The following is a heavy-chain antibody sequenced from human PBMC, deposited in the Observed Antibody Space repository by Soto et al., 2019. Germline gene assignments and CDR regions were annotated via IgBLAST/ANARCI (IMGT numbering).Heavy chain of an antibody. J-gene: IGHJ3*02. CDR1: GFTFTSSA. CDR3: AAFDCSSTSCYMMAFDI. CDR2: IVVGSGNT. V-gene: IGHV1-58*02. Sequence: SVKVSCKASGFTFTSSAMQWVRQARGQRLEWIGWIVVGSGNTNYAQKFQERVTITRDMSTSTAYMELSSLRSEDTAVYYCAAFDCSSTSCYMMAFDIWGQGTMGTVSS. D-gene: IGHD2-2*02.